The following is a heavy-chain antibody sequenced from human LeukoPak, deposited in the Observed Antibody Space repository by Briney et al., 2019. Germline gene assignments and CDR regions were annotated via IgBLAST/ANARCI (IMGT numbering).Heavy chain of an antibody. Sequence: ASVKVSCKAFGYTFTSNYMHWVRQAPGQGPEWMGVISPSGGSTTYAQKFQGRVTLTRDMSTSTDYLELSSLRSEDTAVYYCARGMHVDTAMGPWGQGTLVTVSS. D-gene: IGHD5-18*01. J-gene: IGHJ5*02. CDR3: ARGMHVDTAMGP. CDR1: GYTFTSNY. CDR2: ISPSGGST. V-gene: IGHV1-46*01.